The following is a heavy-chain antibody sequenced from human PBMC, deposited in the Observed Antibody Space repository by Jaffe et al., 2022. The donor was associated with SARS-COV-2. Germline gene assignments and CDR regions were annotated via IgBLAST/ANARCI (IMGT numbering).Heavy chain of an antibody. CDR1: GGSFSGYY. D-gene: IGHD6-6*01. CDR2: INHSGST. V-gene: IGHV4-34*01. CDR3: ARVGARGGAFDI. J-gene: IGHJ3*02. Sequence: QVQLQQWGARLLKPSETLSLTCAVYGGSFSGYYWSWIRQPPGKGLEWIGKINHSGSTNYNPSLKSRVTISVDTSKNQFSLKLSSVTAADTAMYYCARVGARGGAFDIWGQGTMVTVSS.